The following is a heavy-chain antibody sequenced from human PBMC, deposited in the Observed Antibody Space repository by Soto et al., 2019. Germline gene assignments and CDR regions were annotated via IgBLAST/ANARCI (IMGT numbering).Heavy chain of an antibody. D-gene: IGHD2-2*02. CDR1: GGSISSSSYY. CDR3: ARQSIGDIVVVQAAIGGSYYYYYGMDV. J-gene: IGHJ6*02. V-gene: IGHV4-39*01. Sequence: SETLSLTGTVSGGSISSSSYYWGWIRQSPGKGLEWIGSIYYSGSTYYNPSLKSRVTISVDTYKNHFSLKLSSVTAADTAVYYCARQSIGDIVVVQAAIGGSYYYYYGMDVWGQGTPVTVSS. CDR2: IYYSGST.